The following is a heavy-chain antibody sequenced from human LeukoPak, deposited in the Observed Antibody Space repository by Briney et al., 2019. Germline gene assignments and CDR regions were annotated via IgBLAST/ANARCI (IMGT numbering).Heavy chain of an antibody. CDR3: ARGRACTSTSCYAPNYYYYYGMDV. J-gene: IGHJ6*02. CDR2: IYYSGST. Sequence: SETLSLTCTVSGGSISGYYWSWIRQPPGKGLECIGYIYYSGSTNYNPSLKSRVTISVDTSRNQFSLKLTSVTAADTGVYYCARGRACTSTSCYAPNYYYYYGMDVWGQGTTVTVSS. V-gene: IGHV4-59*12. CDR1: GGSISGYY. D-gene: IGHD2-2*01.